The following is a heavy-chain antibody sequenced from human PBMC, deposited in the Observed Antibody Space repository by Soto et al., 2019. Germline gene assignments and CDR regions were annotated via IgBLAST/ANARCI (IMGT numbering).Heavy chain of an antibody. Sequence: QLQLQESGSGLVKPSQTLSLTCAVSGGSISSGGYSWSWIRQPPGKGLEWIGYIYHSGSTYYNPSLKSRVTISVDRSKNQFSLKLSSVTASDTAVYYCARGGYSYVPWYFDLWGRGTLVTVSS. CDR1: GGSISSGGYS. D-gene: IGHD5-18*01. J-gene: IGHJ2*01. V-gene: IGHV4-30-2*01. CDR2: IYHSGST. CDR3: ARGGYSYVPWYFDL.